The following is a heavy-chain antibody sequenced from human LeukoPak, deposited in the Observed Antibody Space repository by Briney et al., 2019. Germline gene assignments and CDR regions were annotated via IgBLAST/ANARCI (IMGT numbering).Heavy chain of an antibody. D-gene: IGHD6-6*01. CDR2: IYPGDSDT. CDR3: ARVAKTGYSSSSDYFDY. J-gene: IGHJ4*02. Sequence: GEALKISCKGSGYRFTTYWIGWVRQMPGKGLEWMGIIYPGDSDTRYSPSFQGQVIISADKSISTAYLQWSSLKASDTAMYYCARVAKTGYSSSSDYFDYWGQGTLVTVSS. CDR1: GYRFTTYW. V-gene: IGHV5-51*01.